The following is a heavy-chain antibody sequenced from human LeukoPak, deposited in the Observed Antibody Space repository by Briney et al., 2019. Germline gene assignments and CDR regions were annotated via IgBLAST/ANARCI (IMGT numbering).Heavy chain of an antibody. D-gene: IGHD5-12*01. J-gene: IGHJ3*02. CDR1: GFTFSSYS. CDR3: ARTYIVATIRAFDI. Sequence: AGGSLGLSCAASGFTFSSYSMNWVRQAPGKGLEWVSSISSSSSYIYHADSVKGRFTISRDNAKNSLYLQMNSLRAEDTAVYYCARTYIVATIRAFDIWGQGTMVTVSS. CDR2: ISSSSSYI. V-gene: IGHV3-21*01.